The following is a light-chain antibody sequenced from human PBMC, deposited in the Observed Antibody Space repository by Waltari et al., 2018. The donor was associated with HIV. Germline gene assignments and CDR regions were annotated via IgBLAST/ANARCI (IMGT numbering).Light chain of an antibody. V-gene: IGLV2-11*01. CDR3: CSYVNTYTLI. CDR2: DVT. J-gene: IGLJ2*01. CDR1: SRDIGGYNY. Sequence: QSALTQPRSVSGSLGQSVTISCTGTSRDIGGYNYVSWYQQPPGKAPKVIIYDVTKRPSGVPDRFSGSKSGKTASLTISGLQAEDEADYYCCSYVNTYTLIFGGGTELTVL.